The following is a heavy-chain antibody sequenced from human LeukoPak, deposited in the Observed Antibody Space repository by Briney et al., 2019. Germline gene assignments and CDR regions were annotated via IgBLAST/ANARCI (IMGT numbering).Heavy chain of an antibody. Sequence: GGSLRLSCVASGFTFSSYAMSWVRQAPGKGLEWVSVISGSGGSTYYADSVKGRFTISRDNSKNTLYLQMNSLRAEDTAVYYCAKDRPYYDFWSGYYTGFDYWGQGTLVTVSS. CDR1: GFTFSSYA. V-gene: IGHV3-23*01. CDR2: ISGSGGST. J-gene: IGHJ4*02. D-gene: IGHD3-3*01. CDR3: AKDRPYYDFWSGYYTGFDY.